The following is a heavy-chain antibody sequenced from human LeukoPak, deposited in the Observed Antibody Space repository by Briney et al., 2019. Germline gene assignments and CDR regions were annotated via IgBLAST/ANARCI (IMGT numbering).Heavy chain of an antibody. CDR2: IYYSGST. Sequence: SETLSLTCTVSGGSISSGGYYWSWIRQHPGKGLEWIGYIYYSGSTYYNPSLKSRVTISVDTSKNQFSLKLSSVTAADTAVYYCARANSSGFDYWGQGTLVTVSS. CDR1: GGSISSGGYY. V-gene: IGHV4-31*03. J-gene: IGHJ4*02. CDR3: ARANSSGFDY. D-gene: IGHD6-19*01.